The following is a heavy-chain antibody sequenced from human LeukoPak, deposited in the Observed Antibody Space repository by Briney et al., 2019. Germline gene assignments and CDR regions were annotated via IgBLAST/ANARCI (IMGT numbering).Heavy chain of an antibody. CDR3: ARRGASSSEEY. CDR1: GGSISSSSHY. Sequence: SETLSLTCTVSGGSISSSSHYWGWIRQPPGKGLQWIGSIYYSGSTYYNPSLESRVTISVDTSKNQFSLKVSSVTAADTAVYYCARRGASSSEEYWGQGTLVIVSS. V-gene: IGHV4-39*01. J-gene: IGHJ4*02. D-gene: IGHD6-6*01. CDR2: IYYSGST.